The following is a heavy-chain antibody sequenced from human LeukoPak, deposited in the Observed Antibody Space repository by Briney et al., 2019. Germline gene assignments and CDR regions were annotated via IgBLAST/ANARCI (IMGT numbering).Heavy chain of an antibody. J-gene: IGHJ4*02. D-gene: IGHD2-2*01. V-gene: IGHV1-2*02. Sequence: ASVKVSCKASGYTFTGYYMHWVRQAPGQGLEWMGWINPSSGGTNYAQKFQGRVTMTRDTSISTAYMELSRLRPDDTAIYYCARDVGEYCSSVSCYASDYWGQGTLVTVSS. CDR1: GYTFTGYY. CDR2: INPSSGGT. CDR3: ARDVGEYCSSVSCYASDY.